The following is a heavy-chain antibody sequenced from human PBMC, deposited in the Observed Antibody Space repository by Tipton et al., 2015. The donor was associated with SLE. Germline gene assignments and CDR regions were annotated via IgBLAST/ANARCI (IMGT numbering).Heavy chain of an antibody. J-gene: IGHJ4*02. D-gene: IGHD5-12*01. CDR2: IYYSGST. Sequence: LRLSCTVSGGSISSSSYYWGWIRQPPGKGLGWIGSIYYSGSTYYNPSLKSRVTISVDTSKNQFSLKLSSVTAADTAVYYCASAGYSGYFDYWGQGTLVTVSS. V-gene: IGHV4-39*01. CDR1: GGSISSSSYY. CDR3: ASAGYSGYFDY.